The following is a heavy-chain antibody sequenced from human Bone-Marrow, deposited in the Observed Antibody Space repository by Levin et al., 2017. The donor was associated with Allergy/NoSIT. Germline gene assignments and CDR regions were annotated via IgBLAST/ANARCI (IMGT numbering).Heavy chain of an antibody. CDR2: VNVDGSEK. D-gene: IGHD3-3*01. CDR3: SRDPNQRWVEGSHAY. V-gene: IGHV3-7*01. Sequence: PGGSLRLSCAASGFIFTNYWMNWVRQAPGKGLEWVANVNVDGSEKKYTDAVRGRFTISRDNAKNSLYLQMNSLRVEDTAVYYCSRDPNQRWVEGSHAYWGQGSLVTVSS. J-gene: IGHJ4*02. CDR1: GFIFTNYW.